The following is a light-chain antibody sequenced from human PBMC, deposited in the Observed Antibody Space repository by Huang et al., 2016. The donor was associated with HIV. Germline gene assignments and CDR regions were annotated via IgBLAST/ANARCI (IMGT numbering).Light chain of an antibody. CDR1: QDIGKD. J-gene: IGKJ1*01. V-gene: IGKV1-6*01. CDR2: AAS. CDR3: LQDYTYPWT. Sequence: AIQMTQSPASLSASVGDRVTITCRASQDIGKDLGWYQQRLGKAPKLLVSAASHLQSWVPARFTGSGSGTHFTLTISGLQPEDFATYYCLQDYTYPWTFGQGTKVEI.